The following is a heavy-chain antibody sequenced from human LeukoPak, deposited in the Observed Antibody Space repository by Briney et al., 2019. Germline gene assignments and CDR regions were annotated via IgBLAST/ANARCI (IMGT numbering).Heavy chain of an antibody. D-gene: IGHD6-13*01. CDR1: GFTFSSYS. CDR3: ARLGIAAASSYYYFDY. Sequence: PGGSLRLSCAASGFTFSSYSMNCVRQAPGKGLEWVSSISSSSSYIYYADSVKGRFTISRDNAKNSLYLQMNSLRAEDTAVYYCARLGIAAASSYYYFDYWGQGTLVTVSS. V-gene: IGHV3-21*01. CDR2: ISSSSSYI. J-gene: IGHJ4*02.